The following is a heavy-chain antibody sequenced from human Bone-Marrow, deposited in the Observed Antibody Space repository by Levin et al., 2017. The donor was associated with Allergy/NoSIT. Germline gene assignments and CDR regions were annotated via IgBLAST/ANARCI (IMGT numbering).Heavy chain of an antibody. J-gene: IGHJ5*02. V-gene: IGHV3-23*01. CDR2: ISTGGGFT. CDR3: VSPYGGDYDWFDP. CDR1: GFTFSRYA. Sequence: PGGSLRLSCVASGFTFSRYAMSWVRQAPGKGLEWVSEISTGGGFTYYADSVKGRFTVSRDNSKSTLFLHMNSLGVNDTAVYYCVSPYGGDYDWFDPWGQGTLVTVSS. D-gene: IGHD4-17*01.